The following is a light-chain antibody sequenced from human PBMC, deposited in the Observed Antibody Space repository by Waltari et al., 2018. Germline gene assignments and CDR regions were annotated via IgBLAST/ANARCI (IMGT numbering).Light chain of an antibody. V-gene: IGLV2-14*03. CDR1: SSDVGFWNY. Sequence: QSALTQPASVSGSPGQSITISFTGTSSDVGFWNYVSWYQHHPGKAPKVMIYGVSKRPSGVSDRFSGSKSGNTASLTISGLQAEDEAGYYCSSYTSSRTWVFGGGTRLTVL. J-gene: IGLJ3*02. CDR2: GVS. CDR3: SSYTSSRTWV.